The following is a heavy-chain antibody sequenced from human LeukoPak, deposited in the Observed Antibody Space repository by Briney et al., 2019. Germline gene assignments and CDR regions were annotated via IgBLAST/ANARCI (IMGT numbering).Heavy chain of an antibody. CDR1: GFTFSSYA. D-gene: IGHD2/OR15-2a*01. J-gene: IGHJ6*02. V-gene: IGHV3-23*01. CDR3: AKDQGGEYIYYYYGMDV. Sequence: GGSLRLSCAASGFTFSSYAMSWVRQAPGKGLEWVSGISGSGGSTNYADSVKGRFTISRDNSKNTLYLQMNSLRAEDTAVYYCAKDQGGEYIYYYYGMDVWGQGTTVTVSS. CDR2: ISGSGGST.